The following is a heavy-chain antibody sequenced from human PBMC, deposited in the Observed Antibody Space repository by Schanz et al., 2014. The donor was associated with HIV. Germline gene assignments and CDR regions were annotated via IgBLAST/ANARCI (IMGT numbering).Heavy chain of an antibody. Sequence: VQLLESGGDLVQPGGSLRLSCAASGFTFSNFAMNWVRQAPGKGLEWVSSISSSSSYIFYADSVKGRFTISRDNAKNSLYLQMNSLRAEDTAVYYCARDGTVPGWYEDAFNIWGQGTMVTVSS. CDR2: ISSSSSYI. CDR1: GFTFSNFA. J-gene: IGHJ3*02. V-gene: IGHV3-21*04. CDR3: ARDGTVPGWYEDAFNI. D-gene: IGHD6-19*01.